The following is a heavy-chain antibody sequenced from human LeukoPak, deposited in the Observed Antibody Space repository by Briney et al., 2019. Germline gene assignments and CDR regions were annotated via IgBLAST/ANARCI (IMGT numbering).Heavy chain of an antibody. J-gene: IGHJ3*02. D-gene: IGHD2-8*02. CDR1: GGSISSYY. CDR3: ARDLLGTGSFEI. Sequence: PSETLSLTCTVSGGSISSYYWSWIRQPPGKGLEWIGYIYYSGSTNYNPSLKSRVTISVDTSRNQFSLKLSSVTAADMAVYYCARDLLGTGSFEIWGQRTMVTLSS. V-gene: IGHV4-59*01. CDR2: IYYSGST.